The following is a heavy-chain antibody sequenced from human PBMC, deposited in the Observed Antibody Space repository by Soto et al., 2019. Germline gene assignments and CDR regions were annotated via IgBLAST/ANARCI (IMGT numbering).Heavy chain of an antibody. J-gene: IGHJ4*02. V-gene: IGHV4-31*03. Sequence: SETLSLTCTVSGGSISSGGYYWSWIRQHPGKGLEWIGYIYYSGSTYYNPSLKSRVTISVDTSKNQFSLKLSSVTAADTAVYYCARENSSSRGRLFDYWGQGTLVTVSS. CDR2: IYYSGST. CDR1: GGSISSGGYY. CDR3: ARENSSSRGRLFDY. D-gene: IGHD6-6*01.